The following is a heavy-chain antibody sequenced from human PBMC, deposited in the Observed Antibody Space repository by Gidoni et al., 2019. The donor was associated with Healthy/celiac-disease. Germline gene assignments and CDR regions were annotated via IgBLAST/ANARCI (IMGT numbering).Heavy chain of an antibody. CDR2: IYYSGST. Sequence: QVQLQESGPGLVKPSETLSLTCTVSGGSISRYYWSWIRQPPGKGLEWIGYIYYSGSTNYNPSLKSRVTISVDTSKNQFSLKLSSVTAADTAVYYCARGSETRYGAVAGQRNFDYWGQGTLVTVSS. V-gene: IGHV4-59*01. J-gene: IGHJ4*02. D-gene: IGHD6-19*01. CDR1: GGSISRYY. CDR3: ARGSETRYGAVAGQRNFDY.